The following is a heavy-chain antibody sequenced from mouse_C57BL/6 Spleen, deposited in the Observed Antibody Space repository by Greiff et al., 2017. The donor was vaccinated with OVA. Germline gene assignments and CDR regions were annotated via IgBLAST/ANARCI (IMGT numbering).Heavy chain of an antibody. J-gene: IGHJ2*01. Sequence: EVKLVESGGGLVKPGGSLKLSCAASGFTFSDYGMHWVRQAPEKGLEWVAYISSGSSTIYYADTVQGRFTISRDNAKNTLFLQMTSLRSEDTAMYYCARNPKVYYYGSSGFYFDYWGQGTTLTVSS. V-gene: IGHV5-17*01. CDR2: ISSGSSTI. CDR3: ARNPKVYYYGSSGFYFDY. D-gene: IGHD1-1*01. CDR1: GFTFSDYG.